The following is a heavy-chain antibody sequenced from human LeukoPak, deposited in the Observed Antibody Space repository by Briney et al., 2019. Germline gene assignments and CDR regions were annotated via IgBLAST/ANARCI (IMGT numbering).Heavy chain of an antibody. D-gene: IGHD3-22*01. V-gene: IGHV3-21*01. Sequence: GGSLRLSCAASGFTFSSYSMSWVRQAPGKGLEWVSSISSSSYIYYADSVKGRFTISRDNAKNSLYLQMNSLRAEDTAVYYCARFDPSYYYDSSGPYYFDYWGQGTLVTVSS. CDR2: ISSSSYI. CDR3: ARFDPSYYYDSSGPYYFDY. CDR1: GFTFSSYS. J-gene: IGHJ4*02.